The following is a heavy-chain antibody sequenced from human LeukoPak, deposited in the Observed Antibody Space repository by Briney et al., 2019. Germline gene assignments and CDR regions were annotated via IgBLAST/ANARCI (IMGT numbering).Heavy chain of an antibody. V-gene: IGHV3-23*01. CDR3: AKEYTGTDLNFDY. J-gene: IGHJ4*02. CDR2: ISGSGGST. CDR1: GFTFSSYA. D-gene: IGHD1-1*01. Sequence: PGGSLRLPCAASGFTFSSYAMSWVRQAPGKELEWVSAISGSGGSTYYADSVKGRFTISRDNSKNTLYLQMNGLRAEDTAVYYCAKEYTGTDLNFDYWGQGTLVTVSS.